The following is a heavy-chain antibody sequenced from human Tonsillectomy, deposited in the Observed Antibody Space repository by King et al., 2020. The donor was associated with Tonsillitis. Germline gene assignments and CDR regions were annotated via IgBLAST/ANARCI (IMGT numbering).Heavy chain of an antibody. CDR3: YYSYMGV. J-gene: IGHJ6*03. CDR1: GFTFTNAW. V-gene: IGHV3-15*07. CDR2: IKSKTDGGTI. Sequence: VQLVESWGGLVKPGESLRLSCAASGFTFTNAWMNWVRQAPGKGLEWVGRIKSKTDGGTIDYVAPVKGRFSISRDDSKNTLYLQMNSMKAEDTAVYYCYYSYMGVWGKGTTVTVSS.